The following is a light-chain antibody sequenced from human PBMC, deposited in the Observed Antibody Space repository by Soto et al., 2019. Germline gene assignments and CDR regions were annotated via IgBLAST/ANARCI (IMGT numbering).Light chain of an antibody. CDR2: QDS. J-gene: IGLJ2*01. CDR1: KLGDKY. V-gene: IGLV3-1*01. CDR3: QAWDSSTGV. Sequence: SYELTQPPSVSVPPGQTASITCSGDKLGDKYAYWYQQKPGQSPVLVIYQDSKRPSGIPERFSGSNSGNTATLTISGTQAMDEADYYCQAWDSSTGVFGGGTKLTVL.